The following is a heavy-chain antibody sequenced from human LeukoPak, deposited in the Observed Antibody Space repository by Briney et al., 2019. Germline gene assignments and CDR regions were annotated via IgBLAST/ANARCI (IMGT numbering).Heavy chain of an antibody. D-gene: IGHD4-17*01. Sequence: PSETLSLTCTVSGGSISSYYWSWIRQPAGKGLEWIGRIYTSGSTNYNPSLKSRVTISVDTSKNQFSLKLSSVTAADTAVYYCARARVTTVTTGSPFDYWGQGTLVTVSS. J-gene: IGHJ4*02. CDR1: GGSISSYY. CDR3: ARARVTTVTTGSPFDY. V-gene: IGHV4-4*07. CDR2: IYTSGST.